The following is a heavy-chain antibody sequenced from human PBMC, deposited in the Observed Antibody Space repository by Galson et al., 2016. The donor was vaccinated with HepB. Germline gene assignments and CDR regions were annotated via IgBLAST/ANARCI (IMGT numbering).Heavy chain of an antibody. J-gene: IGHJ4*02. V-gene: IGHV6-1*01. Sequence: CAIPGDSVSSNSAAWNWIRQSPSRGLEWLGRTYYRTSCSNDYALSEKSRITINPDTSKNQFSLHLNSVTPEDTAADLCARGRTAYFDYWGQGTLVTVSS. CDR2: TYYRTSCSN. D-gene: IGHD2-15*01. CDR3: ARGRTAYFDY. CDR1: GDSVSSNSAA.